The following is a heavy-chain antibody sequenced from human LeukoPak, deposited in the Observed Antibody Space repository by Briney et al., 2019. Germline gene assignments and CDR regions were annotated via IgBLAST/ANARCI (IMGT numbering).Heavy chain of an antibody. V-gene: IGHV1-2*02. Sequence: ASVKVSCKASGYTFTNYAMNWVRQAPGQGLEWMGWINPNSGGTNYAQKFPGRVTMTRDTSISTAYMELSRLRSDDTAVYYCARDRAYYHGSGPFYWFDPWGQGTLVTVSS. CDR2: INPNSGGT. D-gene: IGHD3-10*01. CDR1: GYTFTNYA. J-gene: IGHJ5*02. CDR3: ARDRAYYHGSGPFYWFDP.